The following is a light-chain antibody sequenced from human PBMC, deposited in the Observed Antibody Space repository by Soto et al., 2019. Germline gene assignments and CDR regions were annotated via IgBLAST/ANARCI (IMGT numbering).Light chain of an antibody. CDR3: CSYAGSYDYV. CDR2: DVN. V-gene: IGLV2-11*01. Sequence: ALTQPRSVSGSPGQSVTISCTGSSSDVGAYNYVSWYQHNTGKAPKLLIYDVNKRPSGVPDRFSGSKFGNTASLTISGLQADDEATFYCCSYAGSYDYVFGTGTKGTVL. CDR1: SSDVGAYNY. J-gene: IGLJ1*01.